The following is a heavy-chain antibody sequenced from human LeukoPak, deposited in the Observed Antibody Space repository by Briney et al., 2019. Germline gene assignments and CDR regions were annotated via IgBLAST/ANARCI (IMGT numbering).Heavy chain of an antibody. CDR3: ARLPDVSGWPFDY. CDR2: IRYSGRT. V-gene: IGHV4-59*13. CDR1: DDSISRDF. Sequence: SETLSLTCTASDDSISRDFWTWIRQPPGKGLEWIGYIRYSGRTEYNPSLKSRVTISIQTSKSQFSLKLTSVTAADTAIYYCARLPDVSGWPFDYWDQGILVTVSS. D-gene: IGHD6-19*01. J-gene: IGHJ4*02.